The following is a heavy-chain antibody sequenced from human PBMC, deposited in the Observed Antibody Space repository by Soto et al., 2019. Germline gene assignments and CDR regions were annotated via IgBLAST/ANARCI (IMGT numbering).Heavy chain of an antibody. Sequence: GGSLRLSCAASGFTFSDSAMHWVRQASGKELEWVGRIRNKGNNYATAYTASVKGRFTISRDDSNNTVYLQMNSLKIDDTAVYYCTARRDWTAVDPLEYWGLGTLVTVSS. J-gene: IGHJ4*02. D-gene: IGHD5-18*01. CDR1: GFTFSDSA. CDR2: IRNKGNNYAT. V-gene: IGHV3-73*01. CDR3: TARRDWTAVDPLEY.